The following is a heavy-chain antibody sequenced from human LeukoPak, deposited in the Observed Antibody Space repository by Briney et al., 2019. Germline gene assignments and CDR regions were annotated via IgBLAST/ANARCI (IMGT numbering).Heavy chain of an antibody. J-gene: IGHJ5*02. D-gene: IGHD2-2*01. V-gene: IGHV4-59*01. CDR2: IYYSGST. CDR1: GGSISSYY. CDR3: ARDQGYCSSTSCNNWSDP. Sequence: PSETLSLTCTVSGGSISSYYWSWIRQPPGKGLEWIGYIYYSGSTNYNPSLKSRVTISVDTSKNQFSLKLSSVTAADTAVYYCARDQGYCSSTSCNNWSDPWGQGTLVTVSS.